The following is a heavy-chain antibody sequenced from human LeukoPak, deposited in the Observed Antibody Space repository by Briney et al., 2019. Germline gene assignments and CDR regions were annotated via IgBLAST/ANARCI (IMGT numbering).Heavy chain of an antibody. CDR2: ISSSGSTI. CDR3: ARVPRVSYDFWSGRYYMDV. D-gene: IGHD3-3*01. CDR1: GFTFSSYE. V-gene: IGHV3-48*03. J-gene: IGHJ6*03. Sequence: GGSLRLSCAASGFTFSSYEMNWVRQAPGKGLEWVSYISSSGSTIYYADSVKGRFTISRDNAKNSLYLQMNSLRAEDTALYYCARVPRVSYDFWSGRYYMDVWGKGTTVTVSS.